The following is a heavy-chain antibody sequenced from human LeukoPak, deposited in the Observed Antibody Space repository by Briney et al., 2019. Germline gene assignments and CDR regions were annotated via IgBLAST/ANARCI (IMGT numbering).Heavy chain of an antibody. D-gene: IGHD3-16*01. CDR1: GFTFSSYW. CDR2: INHNGNVN. J-gene: IGHJ6*02. V-gene: IGHV3-7*03. CDR3: ARGGGLDV. Sequence: GGSLRLSCAASGFTFSSYWMDWARQAPGKGLEWVASINHNGNVNYYVDSVKGRFTISRDNAKNSLYLQMSNLRAEDTAVYFCARGGGLDVWGQGATVTVSS.